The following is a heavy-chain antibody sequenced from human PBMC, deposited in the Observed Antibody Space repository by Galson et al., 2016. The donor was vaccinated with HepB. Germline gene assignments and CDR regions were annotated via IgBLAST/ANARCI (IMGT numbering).Heavy chain of an antibody. CDR2: ISNNGGAK. CDR1: GFSFTTYY. V-gene: IGHV3-64D*09. CDR3: VRAGSGSSPDY. Sequence: SLRLSCAASGFSFTTYYIDWVRQAPGKRLEYVSGISNNGGAKYHADSVKGRFTISRDNSKNTVDLHMSSLRPEDTAVYYCVRAGSGSSPDYWGQGTQVTVSS. J-gene: IGHJ4*02. D-gene: IGHD1-26*01.